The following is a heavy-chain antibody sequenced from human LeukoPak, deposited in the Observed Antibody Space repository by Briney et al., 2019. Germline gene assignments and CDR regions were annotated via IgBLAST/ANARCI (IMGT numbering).Heavy chain of an antibody. CDR1: GFTFSSYA. Sequence: GGSLRLSCAASGFTFSSYAMSWVRQAPGKGLEWVSAISGSGGSTYYADSVKGRFTVSRDNSKNTLYLQMNSLRAEDTAVYYCAKNLRAGAGQEYFQHWGQGTLVTVSS. V-gene: IGHV3-23*01. J-gene: IGHJ1*01. CDR2: ISGSGGST. CDR3: AKNLRAGAGQEYFQH. D-gene: IGHD3-10*01.